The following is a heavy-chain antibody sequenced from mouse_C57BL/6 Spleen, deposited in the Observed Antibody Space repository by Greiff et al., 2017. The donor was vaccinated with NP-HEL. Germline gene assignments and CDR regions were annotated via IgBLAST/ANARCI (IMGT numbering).Heavy chain of an antibody. Sequence: VQLQQSGPELVKPGASVKIPCKASGYTFTDYNMDWVKQSHGKSLEWIGDINPNNGGTIYNQKFKGKATLTVDKSSSTAYMELRSLTSEDTAVYYCARSPDYYGSSPDWYFDVWGTGTTVTVAS. J-gene: IGHJ1*03. CDR1: GYTFTDYN. CDR2: INPNNGGT. CDR3: ARSPDYYGSSPDWYFDV. D-gene: IGHD1-1*01. V-gene: IGHV1-18*01.